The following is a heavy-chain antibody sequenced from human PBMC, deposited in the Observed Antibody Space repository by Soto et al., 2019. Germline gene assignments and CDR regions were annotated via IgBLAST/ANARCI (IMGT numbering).Heavy chain of an antibody. CDR2: INGDGTNT. CDR1: GFTFSSDW. Sequence: EVQLVESGGGVVQPGGSLRLSCAASGFTFSSDWMHWVRQAPGKGLVWVSRINGDGTNTDYADSVKGRFTISRDNPKNTLYLQMSSLRAEDAAVYYCVRSYGDPPGWGQGTLVTVSS. J-gene: IGHJ4*02. CDR3: VRSYGDPPG. V-gene: IGHV3-74*01. D-gene: IGHD4-17*01.